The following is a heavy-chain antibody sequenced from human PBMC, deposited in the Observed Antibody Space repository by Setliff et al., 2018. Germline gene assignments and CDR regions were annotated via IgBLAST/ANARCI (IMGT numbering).Heavy chain of an antibody. D-gene: IGHD3-9*01. CDR1: GYTFTSYW. Sequence: PGESLKVSCKASGYTFTSYWIGWVRQMPGKGLEWMGIIYPGDSDTRYSPSFQGQVTISADKSISTAYLQWSSLKASDTAMYYCARHYDILTGYYRGPDAFDIWGQGTMVTVSS. CDR3: ARHYDILTGYYRGPDAFDI. CDR2: IYPGDSDT. J-gene: IGHJ3*02. V-gene: IGHV5-51*01.